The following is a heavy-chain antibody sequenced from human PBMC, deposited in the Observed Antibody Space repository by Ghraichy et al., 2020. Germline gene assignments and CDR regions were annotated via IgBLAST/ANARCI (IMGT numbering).Heavy chain of an antibody. J-gene: IGHJ6*03. V-gene: IGHV1-18*01. Sequence: ASVKVSCKASGYTFTSYGISWVRQAPGQGLEWMGWISAYNGNTNYAQKLQGRVTMTTDTSTSTAYMELRSLRSDDTAVYYCARTAGGQQLPYYYYYYYMDVWGKGTTVTVSS. CDR3: ARTAGGQQLPYYYYYYYMDV. CDR2: ISAYNGNT. D-gene: IGHD6-13*01. CDR1: GYTFTSYG.